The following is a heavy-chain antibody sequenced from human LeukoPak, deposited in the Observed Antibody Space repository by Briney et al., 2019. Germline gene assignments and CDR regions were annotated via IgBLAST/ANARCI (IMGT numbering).Heavy chain of an antibody. V-gene: IGHV3-21*01. J-gene: IGHJ4*02. Sequence: GGSLRLSCAASGFTFSSYSMNWVRQAPGKGLEWVSSISSSSSYIYYADSVKGRFTISRDNAKNSLYLQMNSLRAEDTAVYYCARDLGGSYYVRSLRGYWGQGTLVTVSS. CDR3: ARDLGGSYYVRSLRGY. CDR2: ISSSSSYI. D-gene: IGHD1-26*01. CDR1: GFTFSSYS.